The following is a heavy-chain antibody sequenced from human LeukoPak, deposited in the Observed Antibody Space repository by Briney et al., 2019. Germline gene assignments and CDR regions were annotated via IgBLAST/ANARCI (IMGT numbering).Heavy chain of an antibody. CDR1: GYTFSGYY. D-gene: IGHD2-15*01. CDR3: ARDGYCSGGSCYSWDAFDI. V-gene: IGHV1-46*01. CDR2: INPSGGST. Sequence: ASVKVSCKASGYTFSGYYMHWVRQAPGQGLEWMGIINPSGGSTSYAQKFQGRVTMTRDMSTTTVYMELSSLRSEDTAVYYCARDGYCSGGSCYSWDAFDIWGQGTMVTVSS. J-gene: IGHJ3*02.